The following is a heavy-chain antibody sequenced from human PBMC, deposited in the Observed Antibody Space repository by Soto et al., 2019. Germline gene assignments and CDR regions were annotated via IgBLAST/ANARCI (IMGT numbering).Heavy chain of an antibody. V-gene: IGHV2-5*02. D-gene: IGHD3-16*01. CDR3: AHIPNYYQYDWFDP. CDR1: GFSLTTRGVG. Sequence: QITLKESGPTLVKPTQTLTLTCTFSGFSLTTRGVGVGWIRQPPGKALECLALIYWDDDKRYSPSLQSRLSIPKDTSKNQLFLTMTNVDPVDTATYYCAHIPNYYQYDWFDPWGQGTLVSFSS. J-gene: IGHJ5*02. CDR2: IYWDDDK.